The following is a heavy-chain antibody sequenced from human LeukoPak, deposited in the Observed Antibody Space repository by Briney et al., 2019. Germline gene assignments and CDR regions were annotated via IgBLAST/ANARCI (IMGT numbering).Heavy chain of an antibody. CDR3: ARVSYGDYDLSWFDP. V-gene: IGHV1-46*01. CDR1: GYTFTSYY. D-gene: IGHD4-17*01. CDR2: INPSGGST. J-gene: IGHJ5*02. Sequence: ASVKVSCKASGYTFTSYYMHWVRQAPGQGLEWMGIINPSGGSTSYAQKFQGRVTMTRDTSTSTVYMELSSLRSEDTAVYYCARVSYGDYDLSWFDPWGQGTLVTVSS.